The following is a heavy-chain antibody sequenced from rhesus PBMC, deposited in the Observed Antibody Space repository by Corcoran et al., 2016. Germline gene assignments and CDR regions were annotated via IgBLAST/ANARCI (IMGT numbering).Heavy chain of an antibody. CDR2: VDPEDGEA. V-gene: IGHV1-111*02. CDR3: ATDLIPTGGWGRFDV. D-gene: IGHD6-37*01. J-gene: IGHJ5-1*01. CDR1: GYTYPDHY. Sequence: EVQLVQSGAEVKKPGAPVKISWKAPGYTYPDHYLNWVGQAPGKGLEWIGRVDPEDGEAIHARKFQNIVTITADTSTDTAYMELSSLRSEDTAVYYCATDLIPTGGWGRFDVWGAGVLVTVSS.